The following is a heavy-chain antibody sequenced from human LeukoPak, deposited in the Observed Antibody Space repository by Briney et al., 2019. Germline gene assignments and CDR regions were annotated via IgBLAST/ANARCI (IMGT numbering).Heavy chain of an antibody. V-gene: IGHV4-59*01. J-gene: IGHJ5*02. CDR2: IYYSGST. CDR3: ARAESSGWYWFDP. CDR1: GGSISSYY. D-gene: IGHD6-19*01. Sequence: SETLSLTCTVSGGSISSYYWSWLRQPPRKGLEWIGYIYYSGSTNYNPSLKSRVTISVDTSKNQFSLKLSSVTAADTAVYYCARAESSGWYWFDPWGQGTLVTVSS.